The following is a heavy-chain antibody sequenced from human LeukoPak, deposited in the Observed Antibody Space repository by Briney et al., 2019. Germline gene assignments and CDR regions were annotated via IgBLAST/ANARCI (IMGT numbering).Heavy chain of an antibody. CDR1: GGSISSSSYY. Sequence: SETLSLTCTVSGGSISSSSYYWGWIRQPPGKGQEWIGSIYYSGSTYYNPSLKSRVTISVDTSKNQFSLKLSSVTAADTAVYYCARHVVVVAATPRWFDPWGQGTLVTVSS. CDR2: IYYSGST. CDR3: ARHVVVVAATPRWFDP. V-gene: IGHV4-39*01. D-gene: IGHD2-15*01. J-gene: IGHJ5*02.